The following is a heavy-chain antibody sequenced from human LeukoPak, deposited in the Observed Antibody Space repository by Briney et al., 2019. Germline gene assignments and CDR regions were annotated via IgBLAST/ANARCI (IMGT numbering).Heavy chain of an antibody. CDR3: ARDITMVRGPEGNWFDP. CDR2: ISSSSSYI. J-gene: IGHJ5*02. Sequence: AGGSLRLSCAASGFTFSSYSMNWVRQAPGKGLEWVSPISSSSSYIYYADSVKGRFTISRDNAKNSLYLQMNSLRAEGTAVYYCARDITMVRGPEGNWFDPWGQGTLVTVSS. D-gene: IGHD3-10*01. CDR1: GFTFSSYS. V-gene: IGHV3-21*01.